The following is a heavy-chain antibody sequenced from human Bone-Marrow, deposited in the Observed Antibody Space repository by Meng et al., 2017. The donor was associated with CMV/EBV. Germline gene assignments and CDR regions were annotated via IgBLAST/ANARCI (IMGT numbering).Heavy chain of an antibody. CDR3: ARFIASPQNAFDI. D-gene: IGHD6-13*01. V-gene: IGHV1-2*02. Sequence: ASVKVSCKASGYTFTCYYMHWVGQAPGQGIKWMGWINPNSGGTNYAQKFQDRVTMTRDTSISTAYMELSRQRSDDTAVYYCARFIASPQNAFDIWGQGTMVTVSS. CDR1: GYTFTCYY. CDR2: INPNSGGT. J-gene: IGHJ3*02.